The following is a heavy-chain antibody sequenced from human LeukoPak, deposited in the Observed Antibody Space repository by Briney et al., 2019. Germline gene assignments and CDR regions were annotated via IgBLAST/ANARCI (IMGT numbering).Heavy chain of an antibody. Sequence: SETLSLTCSVFGDSISNYYWSWIRQPPGEGLEWIGYISTSGTTSYNPSLKSRVTISVDTSKNQFSLKLSSVTAADTAVYYCARGHPYCSGGSCYWYYFDYWGQGTLVTVSS. CDR1: GDSISNYY. V-gene: IGHV4-4*09. CDR3: ARGHPYCSGGSCYWYYFDY. J-gene: IGHJ4*02. D-gene: IGHD2-15*01. CDR2: ISTSGTT.